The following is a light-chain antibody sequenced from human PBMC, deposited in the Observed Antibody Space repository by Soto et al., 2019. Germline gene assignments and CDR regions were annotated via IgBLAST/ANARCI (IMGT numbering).Light chain of an antibody. CDR1: SSDVGGYNY. V-gene: IGLV2-8*01. CDR2: EVS. Sequence: QLVLTQPPSASGSPGQSVTISCTRTSSDVGGYNYVSWYQQHPGKAPKLMIYEVSKRPSGVPDRFSGSKSGNTASLTVSGLQAEDEADYYCSSYAGSNNYVVFGGGTKLTVL. J-gene: IGLJ2*01. CDR3: SSYAGSNNYVV.